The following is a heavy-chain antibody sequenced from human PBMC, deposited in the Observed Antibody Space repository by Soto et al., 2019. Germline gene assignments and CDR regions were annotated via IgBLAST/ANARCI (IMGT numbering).Heavy chain of an antibody. CDR3: ARDAIGVVVFIGNISFNWFDP. Sequence: GGSLRLSCAASGFTFSSYSMNWVRQAPGKGLEWVSSISSSSSYIYYADSVKGRFTISRDNAKNSLYLQMNSLRAEDTAVYYCARDAIGVVVFIGNISFNWFDPWGQGTLVTVSS. V-gene: IGHV3-21*04. CDR1: GFTFSSYS. J-gene: IGHJ5*02. CDR2: ISSSSSYI. D-gene: IGHD2-15*01.